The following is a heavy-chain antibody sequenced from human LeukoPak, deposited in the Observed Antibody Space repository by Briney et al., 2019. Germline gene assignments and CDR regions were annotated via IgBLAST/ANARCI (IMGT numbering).Heavy chain of an antibody. CDR3: ARLSAGSAYYPADY. V-gene: IGHV4-59*01. CDR2: IYYSGST. Sequence: PSETLSLTCTVSGDSISSYYWSWIRQPPGKGLEWIGYIYYSGSTSYNPSLKSRVTISVDTSKNHFSLNLSSVTAADTAVYYCARLSAGSAYYPADYWGQGTLVTVSS. J-gene: IGHJ4*02. D-gene: IGHD3-22*01. CDR1: GDSISSYY.